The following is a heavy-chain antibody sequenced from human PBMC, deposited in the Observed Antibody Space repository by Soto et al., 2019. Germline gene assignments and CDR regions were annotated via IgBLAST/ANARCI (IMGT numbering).Heavy chain of an antibody. Sequence: GGSLRLSCAASGFTFDDYAMHWVRQAPGKGLEWVSGISWNSGSIGYADSVKGRFTISRDNAKNSLYLQMNSLRAEDTALYYCAKDIRDSTDAFDIWGQGTMVTVSS. J-gene: IGHJ3*02. V-gene: IGHV3-9*01. CDR1: GFTFDDYA. CDR3: AKDIRDSTDAFDI. D-gene: IGHD6-13*01. CDR2: ISWNSGSI.